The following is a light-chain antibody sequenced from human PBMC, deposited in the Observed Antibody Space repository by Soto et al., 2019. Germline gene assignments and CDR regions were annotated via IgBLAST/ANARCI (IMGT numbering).Light chain of an antibody. Sequence: QSALTQPPSASGSPGQSVTISCTGTSSDVGGYNSVSWYQQHPGKAPKLIILEVTKRPSGVPDRFSGSKSGNTASLTVPGLEAEDEADYYCSSHAGIINVVFGGGTKVTVL. CDR3: SSHAGIINVV. CDR2: EVT. V-gene: IGLV2-8*01. J-gene: IGLJ3*02. CDR1: SSDVGGYNS.